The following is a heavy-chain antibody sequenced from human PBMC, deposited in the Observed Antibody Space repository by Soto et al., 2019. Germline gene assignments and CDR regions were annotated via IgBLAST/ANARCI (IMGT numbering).Heavy chain of an antibody. CDR3: AKVPGSSYCNGPDD. CDR2: ISYDGSAK. J-gene: IGHJ4*01. V-gene: IGHV3-30*18. CDR1: GFTFSSYG. D-gene: IGHD2-15*01. Sequence: GGSLRLPCAASGFTFSSYGMHWVRQAPGKGLEWVPVISYDGSAKYYADSVKGRFTISRDNSKNTLYLQLNSLRAEDPAVYFCAKVPGSSYCNGPDDWGQDTLV.